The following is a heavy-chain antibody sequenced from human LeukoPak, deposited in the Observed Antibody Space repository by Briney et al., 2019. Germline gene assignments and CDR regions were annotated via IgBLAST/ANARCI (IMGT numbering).Heavy chain of an antibody. CDR1: GGTFSSYA. CDR2: IIPIFGTA. V-gene: IGHV1-69*05. CDR3: ARDGLSYGDTLG. Sequence: SVKVSCKASGGTFSSYAISWVRQAPGQGLEWMGGIIPIFGTANYAQKFQGRVTVTTETPTSTAYMELRSLRSDDTAVYYCARDGLSYGDTLGWGQGTLVTVSS. J-gene: IGHJ4*02. D-gene: IGHD3-16*01.